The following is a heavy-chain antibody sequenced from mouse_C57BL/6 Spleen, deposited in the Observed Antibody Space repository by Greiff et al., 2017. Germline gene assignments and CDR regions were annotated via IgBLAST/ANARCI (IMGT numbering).Heavy chain of an antibody. Sequence: EVKLEESGPGLVKPSQSLSLTCSVTGYSITSGYYWNWIRQFPGNKLEWMGYISYDGSNNYNPSLKNRISITRDTSKNQFFLKLNSVTTEDTATYYCARDSPNWDPFAYWGQGTLVTVSA. CDR2: ISYDGSN. D-gene: IGHD4-1*01. V-gene: IGHV3-6*01. CDR1: GYSITSGYY. J-gene: IGHJ3*01. CDR3: ARDSPNWDPFAY.